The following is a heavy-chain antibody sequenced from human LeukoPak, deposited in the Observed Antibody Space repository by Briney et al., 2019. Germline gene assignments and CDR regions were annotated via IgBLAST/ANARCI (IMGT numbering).Heavy chain of an antibody. CDR2: ISGRGDNT. J-gene: IGHJ4*02. CDR3: AKDQWELLAFDY. CDR1: RFTFSSYA. Sequence: GGSLRLSCAASRFTFSSYAMSWVRQAPGKGLEWVSAISGRGDNTYYADSVKGQFTISRDNSKNTLYLQMNSLRAEDTAVYYCAKDQWELLAFDYWGQGALVTVSS. V-gene: IGHV3-23*01. D-gene: IGHD1-26*01.